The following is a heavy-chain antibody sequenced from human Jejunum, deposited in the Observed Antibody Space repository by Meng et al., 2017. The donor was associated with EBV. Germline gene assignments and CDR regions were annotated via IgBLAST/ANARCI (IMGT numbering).Heavy chain of an antibody. CDR1: GYTFTTYA. J-gene: IGHJ4*02. V-gene: IGHV1-3*04. CDR3: ARGHYSDSSGQKAFDY. D-gene: IGHD3-22*01. CDR2: INTGDGNT. Sequence: VRRVQSGAEVKKPAASRKVSCKASGYTFTTYAIHWVRQAPGQRLEWMAWINTGDGNTMYSHKLQGRVTVTRDTSASTAYMELSSLRSEDTAVYYCARGHYSDSSGQKAFDYWGQGTLVTVSS.